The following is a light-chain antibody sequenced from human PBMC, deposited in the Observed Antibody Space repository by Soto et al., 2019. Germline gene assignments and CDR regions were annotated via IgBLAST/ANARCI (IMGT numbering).Light chain of an antibody. V-gene: IGKV1-5*03. CDR1: QSVSSW. J-gene: IGKJ4*01. CDR2: KAS. CDR3: QQYNSYPLT. Sequence: DIQMTQSLSTLSASVGDGVTITCRASQSVSSWLAWYQQKPGKAPKLLIYKASSLESGVPSRFSGSGSGTEFTLTISSLQPDDFATYYCQQYNSYPLTFGGGTKVEIK.